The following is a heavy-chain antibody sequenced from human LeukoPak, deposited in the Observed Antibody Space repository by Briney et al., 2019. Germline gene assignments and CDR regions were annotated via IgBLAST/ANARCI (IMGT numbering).Heavy chain of an antibody. Sequence: ASVKVSCKASGYTFTGYYMHWVRQAPGQGLEWMGWINPNSGGTNYAQKFQGRVTMTRDTSISTAYMELSRPRSDDTAVYYCARGRGLNYYDSSGYGYWGQGTLVTVSS. J-gene: IGHJ4*02. CDR2: INPNSGGT. CDR3: ARGRGLNYYDSSGYGY. CDR1: GYTFTGYY. D-gene: IGHD3-22*01. V-gene: IGHV1-2*02.